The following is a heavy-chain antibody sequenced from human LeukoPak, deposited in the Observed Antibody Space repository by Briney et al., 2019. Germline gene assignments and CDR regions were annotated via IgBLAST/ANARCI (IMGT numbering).Heavy chain of an antibody. J-gene: IGHJ4*02. CDR2: ISGSGGST. D-gene: IGHD6-19*01. CDR1: GFTFSSYA. Sequence: GGSLRLSCAASGFTFSSYAMSWVPQAPGKGLEWVSAISGSGGSTYYADSVKGRFTISRDNSKNTLYLQMNSLRTEDTAVYYCAKSTSGWSAPPFDYWGQGTLVTVSS. CDR3: AKSTSGWSAPPFDY. V-gene: IGHV3-23*01.